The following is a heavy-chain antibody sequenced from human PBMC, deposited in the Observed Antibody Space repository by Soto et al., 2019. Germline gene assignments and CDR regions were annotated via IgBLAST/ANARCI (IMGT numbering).Heavy chain of an antibody. CDR1: GFTFSTYA. CDR2: ISADGGAT. Sequence: GGSLRLSCAASGFTFSTYAMTWFRQAPGKGLEWVSAISADGGATFHADSVKGRFTISRDNTRNTLYLQMNSLRVEDTAVYFCTKLEMSASVYWGQGTQVTVSS. D-gene: IGHD3-3*01. V-gene: IGHV3-23*01. J-gene: IGHJ4*02. CDR3: TKLEMSASVY.